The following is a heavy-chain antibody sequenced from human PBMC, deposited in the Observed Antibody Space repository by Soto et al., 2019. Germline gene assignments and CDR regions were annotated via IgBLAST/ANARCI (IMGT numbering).Heavy chain of an antibody. CDR2: IYYSGST. Sequence: SETLSLTCTVSGGSISSYYWSWIRQPPGKGLEWIGYIYYSGSTNYNPSLKSRVTISVDTSKNQFSLKLSSVTAADTAVYYCARHFHGDYVSHYYYYYMDVWGKGTTVTVSS. CDR3: ARHFHGDYVSHYYYYYMDV. V-gene: IGHV4-59*08. CDR1: GGSISSYY. D-gene: IGHD4-17*01. J-gene: IGHJ6*03.